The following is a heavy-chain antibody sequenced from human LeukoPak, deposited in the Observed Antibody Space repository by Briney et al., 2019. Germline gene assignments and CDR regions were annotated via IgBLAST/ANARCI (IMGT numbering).Heavy chain of an antibody. CDR2: INNDGSNT. D-gene: IGHD3-22*01. CDR3: ARGLFGPDY. CDR1: GFTFSNHW. V-gene: IGHV3-74*01. J-gene: IGHJ4*02. Sequence: GGSLRLSCAASGFTFSNHWMHWVSHAPGKGLVWVSRINNDGSNTVYADSVKGRFTTSRDNAKNTLYMQMNSLRAEDTAVYYCARGLFGPDYWGQGTLVTVSS.